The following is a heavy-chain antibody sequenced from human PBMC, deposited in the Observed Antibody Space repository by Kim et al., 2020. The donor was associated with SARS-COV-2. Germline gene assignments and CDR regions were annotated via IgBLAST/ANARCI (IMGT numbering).Heavy chain of an antibody. CDR3: ASQGITGYLIDY. J-gene: IGHJ4*02. D-gene: IGHD1-20*01. Sequence: YYNPSFKSRVTLSVDTSKSQLSLDLISVTAADTAVYYCASQGITGYLIDYWGQGTLVTVSS. V-gene: IGHV4-39*01.